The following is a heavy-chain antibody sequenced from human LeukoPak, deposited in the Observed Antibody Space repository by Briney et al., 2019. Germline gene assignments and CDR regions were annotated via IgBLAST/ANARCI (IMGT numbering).Heavy chain of an antibody. Sequence: SVKVSCKASGGTFSSYAISWVRQAPGQGLEWMGGIIPIFGTANYAQKFQGRVTITADESTSTAYMELSSLRSDDTAVYYCARVRAYYYDSSGYYYGVVAILETLLDYWGQGTLVTVSS. J-gene: IGHJ4*02. CDR2: IIPIFGTA. V-gene: IGHV1-69*13. CDR1: GGTFSSYA. D-gene: IGHD3-22*01. CDR3: ARVRAYYYDSSGYYYGVVAILETLLDY.